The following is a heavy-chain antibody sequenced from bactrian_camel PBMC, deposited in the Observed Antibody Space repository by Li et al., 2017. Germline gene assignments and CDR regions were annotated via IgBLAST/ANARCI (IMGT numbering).Heavy chain of an antibody. V-gene: IGHV3S63*01. CDR1: GLVYPFWS. D-gene: IGHD3*01. J-gene: IGHJ4*01. CDR2: IDSRGTT. Sequence: HVQLVESGGGSVQAGGSLTLSCAASGLVYPFWSMAWFRQAPGKEREGVARIDSRGTTEYVDSVKGRFTIDKENAKSTLYPQMDSLKPDDTAMYYCAADRRDMTAVQALGATPWYMGQGTQVTVS.